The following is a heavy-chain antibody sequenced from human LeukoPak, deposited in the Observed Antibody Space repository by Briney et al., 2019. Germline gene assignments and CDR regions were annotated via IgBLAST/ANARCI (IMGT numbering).Heavy chain of an antibody. CDR1: GRSISISSYY. D-gene: IGHD2-8*01. V-gene: IGHV4-61*01. CDR3: ARDTNLRDSFDI. J-gene: IGHJ3*02. CDR2: VFYSGKT. Sequence: PSETLSLTCTVSGRSISISSYYWSWIRQSPGKGLEWIGYVFYSGKTDYSPSLRSRVSMSVDTSKNQFSLKVTSVTAADTAVYYCARDTNLRDSFDIWGQGTMVTVSS.